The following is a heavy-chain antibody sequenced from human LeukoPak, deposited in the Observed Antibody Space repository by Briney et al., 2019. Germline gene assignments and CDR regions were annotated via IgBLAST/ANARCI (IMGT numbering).Heavy chain of an antibody. J-gene: IGHJ5*02. V-gene: IGHV3-23*01. CDR2: ISGSGGST. D-gene: IGHD6-13*01. CDR3: AKPRGGSSWVNWIDP. CDR1: GFTFSSYA. Sequence: GGSLRLSCAASGFTFSSYAMSWVRQAPGKGLEWVSAISGSGGSTYYADSVKGRFTISRDNSKNTLYLQMNSLRAEDTAVYYCAKPRGGSSWVNWIDPWGQGTLVTVSS.